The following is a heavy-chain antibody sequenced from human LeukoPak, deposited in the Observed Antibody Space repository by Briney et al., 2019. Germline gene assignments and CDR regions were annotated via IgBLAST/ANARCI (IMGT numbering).Heavy chain of an antibody. CDR1: GFTFSDSS. J-gene: IGHJ4*02. CDR2: ISSSGSTM. V-gene: IGHV3-11*04. D-gene: IGHD2-21*02. CDR3: ARTARSFDY. Sequence: KTGGSLRLSCAASGFTFSDSSMSWIRQAPGKGLEWVSYISSSGSTMDYADSVKGRVTISRDNAKNSLFLQMNSLRAEDTAVYYCARTARSFDYWGQGTLVTVSS.